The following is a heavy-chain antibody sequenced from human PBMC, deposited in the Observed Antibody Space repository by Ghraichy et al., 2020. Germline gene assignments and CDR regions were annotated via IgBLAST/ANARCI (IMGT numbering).Heavy chain of an antibody. CDR3: TRDRLEEWQLLRYAFDN. V-gene: IGHV3-48*02. Sequence: GGSLRLSCAASGFTFSSYSMNWVRQAPGKGLEWVSYISSSSNTIYYADSVKGRFTISRDNGKNSLYLQMNSLRDEDTAVYYCTRDRLEEWQLLRYAFDNWGQGTMVTVSS. J-gene: IGHJ3*02. CDR1: GFTFSSYS. CDR2: ISSSSNTI. D-gene: IGHD1-26*01.